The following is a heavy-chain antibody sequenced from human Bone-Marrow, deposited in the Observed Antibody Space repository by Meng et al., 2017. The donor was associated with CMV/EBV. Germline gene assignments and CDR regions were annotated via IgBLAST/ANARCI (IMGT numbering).Heavy chain of an antibody. CDR2: ISSSSSTI. D-gene: IGHD2-2*01. J-gene: IGHJ6*02. Sequence: GGSLRISCATSGFTFSSYSMNWVRQAPGKGLEWVSYISSSSSTIYYADSVKGRFTISRDNAKNSLYLQMNSLRAEDTAVYYCAREAVYCSSTSCYQDGMDVWGQGTTVTVSS. CDR1: GFTFSSYS. V-gene: IGHV3-48*04. CDR3: AREAVYCSSTSCYQDGMDV.